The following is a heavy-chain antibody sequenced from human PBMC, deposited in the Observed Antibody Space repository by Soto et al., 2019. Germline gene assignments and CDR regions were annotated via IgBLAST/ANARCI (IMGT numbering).Heavy chain of an antibody. Sequence: EASVKVSCKASGGTFSSYAISWVRQAPGQGLEWMGGIIPIFGTANYAQKFQGRVTITADESTSTAYMELSSLRSEDTAVYYCASMKSGSYSVYWGQGTLVTVSS. V-gene: IGHV1-69*13. J-gene: IGHJ4*02. CDR3: ASMKSGSYSVY. CDR2: IIPIFGTA. D-gene: IGHD1-26*01. CDR1: GGTFSSYA.